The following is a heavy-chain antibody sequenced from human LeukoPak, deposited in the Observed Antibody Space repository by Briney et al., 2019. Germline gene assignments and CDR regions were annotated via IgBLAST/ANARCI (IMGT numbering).Heavy chain of an antibody. V-gene: IGHV3-33*06. Sequence: GGSLRLSCAASGFTFSSYGMHWVRQAPGKGLEWVAVIWYDGSNKYYADSVKGRFTTSRDNSKNTLYPQMNSLRAEDTAVYYCAKDRPDAFDIWGQGTMVTVSS. CDR3: AKDRPDAFDI. J-gene: IGHJ3*02. CDR1: GFTFSSYG. CDR2: IWYDGSNK.